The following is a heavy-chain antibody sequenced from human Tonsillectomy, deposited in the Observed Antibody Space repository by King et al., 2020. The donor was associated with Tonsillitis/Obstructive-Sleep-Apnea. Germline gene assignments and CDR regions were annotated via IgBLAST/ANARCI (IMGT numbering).Heavy chain of an antibody. Sequence: VQLVESGGGVVQPGRSLRLSCAASGFTFSTYGMHWVRQAPGKGLEWVALIWYDGSNKYYADSVKGRFAISRDNSKKMLFLQMSSLRSEDTAVYYCARGTEIVVRHYYMHVWGKGTTVTVSS. J-gene: IGHJ6*03. CDR3: ARGTEIVVRHYYMHV. D-gene: IGHD2-21*01. CDR1: GFTFSTYG. CDR2: IWYDGSNK. V-gene: IGHV3-30*19.